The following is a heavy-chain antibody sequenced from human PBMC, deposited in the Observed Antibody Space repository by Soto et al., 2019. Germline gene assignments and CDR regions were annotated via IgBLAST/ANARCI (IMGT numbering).Heavy chain of an antibody. D-gene: IGHD2-2*01. Sequence: ASVKVSCKASGGTFSSYAISWVRQAPGQGLEWLGGIIPIFGTANYAQKFQGRVTITADESTSTAYMELSSLRSEDTAVYYCARHDCISSSCYYYYYYSMEVWGQGTTVTVSS. V-gene: IGHV1-69*13. CDR3: ARHDCISSSCYYYYYYSMEV. CDR2: IIPIFGTA. CDR1: GGTFSSYA. J-gene: IGHJ6*02.